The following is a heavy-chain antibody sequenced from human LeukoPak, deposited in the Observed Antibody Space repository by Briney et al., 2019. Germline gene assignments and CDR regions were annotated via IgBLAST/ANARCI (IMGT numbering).Heavy chain of an antibody. Sequence: GQSLRLSCAGSGFTFSSYAMSWVRQAPGKGLEWVSVISGSGDITYYADSVKGRFTISRDNSKNTLYLQMNSLRAEDTAVYYCTRGGRSNVFDIWGQGTMVAVSS. CDR2: ISGSGDIT. D-gene: IGHD1-1*01. V-gene: IGHV3-23*01. J-gene: IGHJ3*02. CDR3: TRGGRSNVFDI. CDR1: GFTFSSYA.